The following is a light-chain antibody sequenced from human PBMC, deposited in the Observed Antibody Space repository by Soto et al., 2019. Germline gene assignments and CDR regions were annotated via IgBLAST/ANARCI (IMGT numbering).Light chain of an antibody. CDR1: QSVLYSSNNKNY. J-gene: IGKJ2*01. CDR2: WAS. V-gene: IGKV4-1*01. CDR3: HQYYLTPYT. Sequence: DIVMTPSPGSLAVSLGERATINCKSSQSVLYSSNNKNYLAWYQQNPGQPPKLLIYWASTRESGVPDRFSGSGSGTDFTLTISSLQAEDVAVYYCHQYYLTPYTFGQGTKLEIK.